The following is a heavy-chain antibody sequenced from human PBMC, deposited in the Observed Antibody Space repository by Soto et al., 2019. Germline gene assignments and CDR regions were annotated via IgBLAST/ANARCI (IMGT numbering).Heavy chain of an antibody. CDR1: GLSFKSYL. Sequence: SLGLASAAAGLSFKSYLLHWLRQDPEKGLVWVSHINTDGTNSNYADSVKGRFTISRDNAKSTLFLQMNSLRDEDTAVYYCAREFCSGGTCYTYYFDPCGHASPVTSPQ. J-gene: IGHJ5*02. V-gene: IGHV3-74*01. CDR2: INTDGTNS. D-gene: IGHD2-15*01. CDR3: AREFCSGGTCYTYYFDP.